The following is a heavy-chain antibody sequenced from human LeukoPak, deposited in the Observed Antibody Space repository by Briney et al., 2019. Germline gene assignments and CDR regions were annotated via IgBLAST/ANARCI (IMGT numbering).Heavy chain of an antibody. D-gene: IGHD2-15*01. V-gene: IGHV4-30-4*01. Sequence: SETLSLTCTVSGGSISSGDYYWSWIRQPPGKGLEWIGYIYYSGSTYYNPSLKSRVTISVDTSKNQFSLKLSSVTAADTAVYYCARDLGVAAKYYYYYYGMDVWGQGTTVTVSS. CDR3: ARDLGVAAKYYYYYYGMDV. CDR2: IYYSGST. J-gene: IGHJ6*02. CDR1: GGSISSGDYY.